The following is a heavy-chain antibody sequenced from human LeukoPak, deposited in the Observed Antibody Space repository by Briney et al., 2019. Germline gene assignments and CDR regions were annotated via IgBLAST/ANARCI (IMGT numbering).Heavy chain of an antibody. CDR2: IKSKTDGGTT. CDR1: GFTFSNAW. CDR3: TTATILPALQPDV. Sequence: KPGGSLRLSCAASGFTFSNAWMSWVRQAPGKGLEWVGRIKSKTDGGTTGYAASVKGRFTISRDDSKNTLYLQMNSLKIEDTAVYYCTTATILPALQPDVWGKGTSVIVSS. V-gene: IGHV3-15*01. D-gene: IGHD5-24*01. J-gene: IGHJ6*04.